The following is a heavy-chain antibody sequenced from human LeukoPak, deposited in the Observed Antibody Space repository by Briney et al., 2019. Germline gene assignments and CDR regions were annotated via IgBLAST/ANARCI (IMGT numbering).Heavy chain of an antibody. J-gene: IGHJ5*02. D-gene: IGHD3-9*01. CDR3: ARDSRYFDWLLRANWFDP. V-gene: IGHV1-2*02. Sequence: ASVKVSCKASGYTLTDYYLHRVRQAPGQGLQWMGWINPNSGGTNYAQKFQGRVTMTRDTSISTAYMELSRLRSDDTAVYYCARDSRYFDWLLRANWFDPWGQGTLVTVSS. CDR1: GYTLTDYY. CDR2: INPNSGGT.